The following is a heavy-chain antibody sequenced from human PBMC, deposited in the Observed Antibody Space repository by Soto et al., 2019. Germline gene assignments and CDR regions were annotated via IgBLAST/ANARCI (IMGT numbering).Heavy chain of an antibody. CDR1: GFTFSSYG. Sequence: GGSLRLSCAAPGFTFSSYGMHWVRQAPGKGLEWVSSISSSSSYIYYADSVKGRFTISRDNAKNSLYLQMNSLRAEDTAVYYCAREGPRDAFDIWGQGTMVTVSS. J-gene: IGHJ3*02. V-gene: IGHV3-21*01. CDR3: AREGPRDAFDI. CDR2: ISSSSSYI.